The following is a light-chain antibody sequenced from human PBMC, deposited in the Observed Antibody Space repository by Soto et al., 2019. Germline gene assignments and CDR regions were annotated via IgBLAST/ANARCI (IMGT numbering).Light chain of an antibody. CDR1: QSVSSSY. CDR2: GAS. V-gene: IGKV3-20*01. Sequence: ENVLTQSPGTLSLSPGVRATLSCRASQSVSSSYLAWYQQKPGQAPRLLIYGASSRATGIPDRFSGSGSGTDFTLTISRLEPEDFAMYYCHQYGSSPPVTFGQGTRLENK. J-gene: IGKJ5*01. CDR3: HQYGSSPPVT.